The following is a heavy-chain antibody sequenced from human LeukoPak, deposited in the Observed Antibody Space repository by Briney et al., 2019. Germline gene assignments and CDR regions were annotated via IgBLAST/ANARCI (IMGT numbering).Heavy chain of an antibody. Sequence: GGSLRLSCAASGFTFSSYGMHWVRQAPGEGLEWVAHIKHDGSQKYYVDSVKGRFTISRDNAKNSLYLQMNSLRAEDMAVYYCATPSDSAQAFDIWGQGTMVTVSS. D-gene: IGHD2-21*01. CDR3: ATPSDSAQAFDI. CDR2: IKHDGSQK. J-gene: IGHJ3*02. V-gene: IGHV3-7*03. CDR1: GFTFSSYG.